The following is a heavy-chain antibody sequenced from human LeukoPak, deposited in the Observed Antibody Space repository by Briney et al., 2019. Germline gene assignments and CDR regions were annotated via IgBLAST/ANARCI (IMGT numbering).Heavy chain of an antibody. D-gene: IGHD3-16*02. Sequence: GGSLRLSCAASGFTFSSYGMHWVRQAPGKGLEWVAFIRYDGSNKYYADSVKGRFTISRDNSKNTLYLQMNSLRAEDTAVYYCGSLDYYYMDVWGKGTTVTASS. CDR2: IRYDGSNK. CDR3: GSLDYYYMDV. CDR1: GFTFSSYG. J-gene: IGHJ6*03. V-gene: IGHV3-30*02.